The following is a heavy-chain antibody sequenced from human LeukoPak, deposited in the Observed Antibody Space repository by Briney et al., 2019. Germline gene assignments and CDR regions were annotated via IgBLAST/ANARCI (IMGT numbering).Heavy chain of an antibody. CDR1: GYTFTTYD. D-gene: IGHD3-10*01. CDR2: MKPNSGNT. Sequence: ASVKVSCKASGYTFTTYDINWVRQATGQGLQWMGWMKPNSGNTGYAQYFQGRLTMTRNTSISTAYMELSSLTSEDTAVYYCARGGIMVRGISLLYGVDVWGQGTTVTVSS. CDR3: ARGGIMVRGISLLYGVDV. V-gene: IGHV1-8*01. J-gene: IGHJ6*02.